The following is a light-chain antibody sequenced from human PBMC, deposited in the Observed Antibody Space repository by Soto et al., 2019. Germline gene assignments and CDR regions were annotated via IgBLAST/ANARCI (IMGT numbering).Light chain of an antibody. J-gene: IGKJ5*01. Sequence: EVVLTQSPGTLSLSPGERATLSCRASQSISSTFLAWYQQKPGQAPRLLIYGASSRATGIPDRFSGSVSGTDFTLTISRVEPEDFAIYYCQQYGISPFGQGTRLEIK. CDR1: QSISSTF. CDR3: QQYGISP. V-gene: IGKV3-20*01. CDR2: GAS.